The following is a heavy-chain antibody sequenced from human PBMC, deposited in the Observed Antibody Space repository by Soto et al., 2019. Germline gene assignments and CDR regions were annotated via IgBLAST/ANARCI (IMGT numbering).Heavy chain of an antibody. CDR1: GFTFSSYA. J-gene: IGHJ2*01. Sequence: GGSLRLSCAASGFTFSSYAMSWVRQAPGKGLEWVSAISGSGSSTYYADSVKGRFTISRDNSKNTLYLQMNSLRAEDTAVYYCAKGGYCSGGSCYSWYLDLWGRGTLVTVSS. V-gene: IGHV3-23*01. D-gene: IGHD2-15*01. CDR2: ISGSGSST. CDR3: AKGGYCSGGSCYSWYLDL.